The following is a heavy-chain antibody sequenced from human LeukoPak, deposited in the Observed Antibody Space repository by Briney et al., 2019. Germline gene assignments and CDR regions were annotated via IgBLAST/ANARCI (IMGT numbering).Heavy chain of an antibody. CDR3: ARDALRYLDWLVSYYGMDV. D-gene: IGHD3-9*01. CDR2: ISSSSSTI. Sequence: PGGSLRLSCAASGFTFSSYSMNWVRQAPGKGLEWVSYISSSSSTIYYADSVKGRFTISRDNAKNSLYLQMNSLRAEDTAVYYCARDALRYLDWLVSYYGMDVWGQGTTVTVSS. V-gene: IGHV3-48*01. CDR1: GFTFSSYS. J-gene: IGHJ6*02.